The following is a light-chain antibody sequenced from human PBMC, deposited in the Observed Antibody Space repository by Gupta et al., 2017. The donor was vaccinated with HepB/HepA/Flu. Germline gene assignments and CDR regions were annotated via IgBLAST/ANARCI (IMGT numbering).Light chain of an antibody. CDR1: QGISSL. CDR3: QQYNSFPLS. Sequence: DIQMTQSPSSVPASVGDRVTITCRASQGISSLLAWYQQKPGKAPNLLIYAASSLQSGVPSRFSGSGSGTDFTLTISSLQPEDFATYYCQQYNSFPLSFGGGTKVEIK. J-gene: IGKJ4*01. CDR2: AAS. V-gene: IGKV1-12*01.